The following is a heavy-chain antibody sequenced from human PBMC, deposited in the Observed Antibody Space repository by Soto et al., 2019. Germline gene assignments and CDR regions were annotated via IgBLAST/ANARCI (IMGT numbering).Heavy chain of an antibody. Sequence: GGSLRLSCAASGFTFSSYAMSWVRQAPGKGLEWVSAISGSGGSTYYADSVKGRFTISRDNSKNTLYLQMNSLRAEDTAVYYCANLVPAATRGDDAFDIWGQGTMVTVSS. D-gene: IGHD2-2*01. CDR1: GFTFSSYA. J-gene: IGHJ3*02. V-gene: IGHV3-23*01. CDR2: ISGSGGST. CDR3: ANLVPAATRGDDAFDI.